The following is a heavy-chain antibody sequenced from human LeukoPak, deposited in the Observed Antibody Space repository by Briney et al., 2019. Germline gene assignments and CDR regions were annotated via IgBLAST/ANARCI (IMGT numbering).Heavy chain of an antibody. D-gene: IGHD6-13*01. Sequence: GGSLRLSCAASGFTFSSYAMSWVRQAPGKGLEWVSAISGSGGSTSYADSVKGRFTISRDNSKNTLYLQMNSLRAEDTAVYYCAARGYSSSWYNPHDAFDIWGQGTMVTVSS. CDR2: ISGSGGST. J-gene: IGHJ3*02. V-gene: IGHV3-23*01. CDR1: GFTFSSYA. CDR3: AARGYSSSWYNPHDAFDI.